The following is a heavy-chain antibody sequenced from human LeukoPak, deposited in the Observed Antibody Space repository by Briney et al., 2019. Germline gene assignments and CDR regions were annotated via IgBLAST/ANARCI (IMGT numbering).Heavy chain of an antibody. J-gene: IGHJ4*02. CDR2: ISYDGSDK. CDR1: GLTFSSYV. D-gene: IGHD5-18*01. CDR3: ARGGGIQLWLPFDY. Sequence: GGSLRLSCAASGLTFSSYVKNWVRQAPGKGLEWVAVISYDGSDKYYPDSVKGRFTISRDNSKNTLYLQMNSLRAEDTAVYYCARGGGIQLWLPFDYWGQGTLVTVSS. V-gene: IGHV3-30-3*01.